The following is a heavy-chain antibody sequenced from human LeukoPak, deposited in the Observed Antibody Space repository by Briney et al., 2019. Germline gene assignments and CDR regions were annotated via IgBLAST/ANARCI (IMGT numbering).Heavy chain of an antibody. CDR3: AKGNWGERLDWYFDL. J-gene: IGHJ2*01. V-gene: IGHV3-23*01. D-gene: IGHD1-26*01. CDR1: GFTFSSYD. CDR2: ITGSGGST. Sequence: GGSLRLSCAASGFTFSSYDMSWVRQAPGSGLEWVSAITGSGGSTYYADSVKGRFTISRDNSKNTLYLQMNSLRAEDTVVYYCAKGNWGERLDWYFDLWGRGTLVTVSS.